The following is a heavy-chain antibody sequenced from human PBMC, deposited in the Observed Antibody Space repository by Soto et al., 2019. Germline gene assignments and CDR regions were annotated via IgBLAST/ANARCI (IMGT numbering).Heavy chain of an antibody. V-gene: IGHV4-31*03. CDR2: IYYSGST. Sequence: QVQLQESGPGLVKPSQTLSLTCTVSGGSISSGGYYWSWIRQHPGKGLEWIGHIYYSGSTYYNPSLKSRVTIPVDTSKNPFSLKLSSLTASDTAVYYCARVGGITGSDTWGQGTLVTVSS. CDR3: ARVGGITGSDT. J-gene: IGHJ5*02. D-gene: IGHD1-20*01. CDR1: GGSISSGGYY.